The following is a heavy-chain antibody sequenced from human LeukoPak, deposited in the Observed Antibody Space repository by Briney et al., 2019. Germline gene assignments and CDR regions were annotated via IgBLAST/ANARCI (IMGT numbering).Heavy chain of an antibody. D-gene: IGHD4-17*01. Sequence: SETLSLTCTVSGGSVSGSFWNWIRRPPRKGLEWIGYIDYSGSSNYNPSLQSRVTISVDTSKKQVSLKLSSVTAADTAVYYCARQDYGDSPPGYWGQGTLVTVSS. CDR1: GGSVSGSF. V-gene: IGHV4-59*02. CDR2: IDYSGSS. J-gene: IGHJ4*02. CDR3: ARQDYGDSPPGY.